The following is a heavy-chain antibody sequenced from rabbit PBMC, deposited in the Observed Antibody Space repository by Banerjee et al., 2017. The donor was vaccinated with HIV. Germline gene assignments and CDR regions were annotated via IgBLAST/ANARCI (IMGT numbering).Heavy chain of an antibody. V-gene: IGHV1S40*01. CDR2: IYGGSGDT. CDR1: GFSFTDSYY. CDR3: ARDSAGYAGYGL. D-gene: IGHD7-1*01. Sequence: QSLEESGGGLVQPEGSLTLTCTASGFSFTDSYYMCWVRQAPGKGLEWNGCIYGGSGDTYYANWAKGRFTISKTSSTTVTLQMTSLTAAATAAYFCARDSAGYAGYGLWGPGTLVTVS. J-gene: IGHJ3*01.